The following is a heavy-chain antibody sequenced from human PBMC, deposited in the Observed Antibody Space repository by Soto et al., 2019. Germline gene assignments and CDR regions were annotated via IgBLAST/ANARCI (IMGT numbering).Heavy chain of an antibody. D-gene: IGHD3-22*01. CDR2: IYPSRST. J-gene: IGHJ3*02. CDR1: GGSISSYY. Sequence: SETLSLTCTVSGGSISSYYWSWIRQPDGQGLEWIGRIYPSRSTNYAPALKSRVTMSLDTSTHQFSLKLSSVTAADTAVYYCARSIPDYYDSSGYENDAFDIWGQGTMVTVSS. CDR3: ARSIPDYYDSSGYENDAFDI. V-gene: IGHV4-4*07.